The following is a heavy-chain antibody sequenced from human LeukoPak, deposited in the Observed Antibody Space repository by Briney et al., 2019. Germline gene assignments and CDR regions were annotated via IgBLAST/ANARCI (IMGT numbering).Heavy chain of an antibody. CDR3: ARVIAAADRRAFDI. J-gene: IGHJ3*02. CDR1: GYTFTSYA. CDR2: INTNTGNP. Sequence: ASVKVSCKASGYTFTSYAMNWVRQAPGQGLEWMGWINTNTGNPTYAQGFTGRFVFSLDTSVSTAYLQISSLKAEDTAVYYCARVIAAADRRAFDIWGQGTMVTVSS. D-gene: IGHD6-13*01. V-gene: IGHV7-4-1*02.